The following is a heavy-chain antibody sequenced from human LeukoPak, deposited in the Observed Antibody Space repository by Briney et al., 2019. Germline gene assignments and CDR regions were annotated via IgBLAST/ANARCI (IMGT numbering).Heavy chain of an antibody. V-gene: IGHV3-30*02. D-gene: IGHD3-22*01. Sequence: GGSLRLSCAASGFSFSNYGMHWVRQAPGKGLEWVAFIRYDGSNRYYADSVKGRFTISRDNAKNSLYLQMNSLRAEDTAVYYCAKDLERAYYYDSSAQFDHWGQGTLVTVSS. CDR2: IRYDGSNR. CDR3: AKDLERAYYYDSSAQFDH. CDR1: GFSFSNYG. J-gene: IGHJ4*02.